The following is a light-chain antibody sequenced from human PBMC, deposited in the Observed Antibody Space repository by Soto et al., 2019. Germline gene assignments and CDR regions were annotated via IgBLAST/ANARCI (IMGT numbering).Light chain of an antibody. J-gene: IGKJ2*01. Sequence: DIQMTQSPSSLSASVGDRVTITCRASQGISNYFAWYQQKPGKVPKLLIYAASTLQSGVPSRFSGSGSGTDFNHTISSLQPADVATYYCQKYNSAPHTFGQGTQLEIK. V-gene: IGKV1-27*01. CDR3: QKYNSAPHT. CDR2: AAS. CDR1: QGISNY.